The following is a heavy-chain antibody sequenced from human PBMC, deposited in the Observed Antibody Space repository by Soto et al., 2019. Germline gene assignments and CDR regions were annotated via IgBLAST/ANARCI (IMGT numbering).Heavy chain of an antibody. CDR1: GYTFTSYY. J-gene: IGHJ4*02. CDR3: ARVFFFYYDSSGYYYDY. Sequence: ASVKVSCKASGYTFTSYYMHWVRQAPGQGLEWMGIINPSGGSTSYAQKFQGRVTMTRDTSTSTVYMELSSLRSEDTAVYYCARVFFFYYDSSGYYYDYCGQGTLVTVSS. CDR2: INPSGGST. D-gene: IGHD3-22*01. V-gene: IGHV1-46*01.